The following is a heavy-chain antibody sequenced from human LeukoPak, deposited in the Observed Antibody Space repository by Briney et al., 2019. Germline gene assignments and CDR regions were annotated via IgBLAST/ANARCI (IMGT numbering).Heavy chain of an antibody. D-gene: IGHD6-13*01. CDR2: ISGSGGST. CDR3: ARDGDSSSWEFDY. Sequence: GGSLRLSCAASGFTFSSYAMSWVRQAPGKGLEWVSAISGSGGSTYYADSVKGRLTISRDNAKNSLYLQMNSLRAEDTAVYYCARDGDSSSWEFDYWGQGTLVTVSS. CDR1: GFTFSSYA. J-gene: IGHJ4*02. V-gene: IGHV3-23*01.